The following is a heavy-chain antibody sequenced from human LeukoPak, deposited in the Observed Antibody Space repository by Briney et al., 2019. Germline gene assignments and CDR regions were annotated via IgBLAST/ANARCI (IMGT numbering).Heavy chain of an antibody. Sequence: SETLSLTCAVYGGSFSTYYWNWIRQPPGKGLEWIGYIYYSGATNYNPSLKSRVTISVDTSKNQFSLKLSSVTAADTAVYYCARGVYIAAAQYGFWGQGTLVTVSS. CDR3: ARGVYIAAAQYGF. V-gene: IGHV4-59*01. D-gene: IGHD6-13*01. CDR1: GGSFSTYY. CDR2: IYYSGAT. J-gene: IGHJ4*02.